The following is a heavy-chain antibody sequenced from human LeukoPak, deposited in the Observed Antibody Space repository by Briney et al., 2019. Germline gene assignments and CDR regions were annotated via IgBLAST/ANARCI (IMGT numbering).Heavy chain of an antibody. J-gene: IGHJ3*02. Sequence: SGTLSLTCAVSGGSISSSNWWSWVRPPPGKGLEWIGEIYHSGSTNYNPSLKSRVTISVDKSKDQFSLKLSSVTAADTAVYYCASLPSTSSMLDAFDIWGQGTMVTVSS. CDR1: GGSISSSNW. CDR3: ASLPSTSSMLDAFDI. CDR2: IYHSGST. D-gene: IGHD2-8*01. V-gene: IGHV4-4*02.